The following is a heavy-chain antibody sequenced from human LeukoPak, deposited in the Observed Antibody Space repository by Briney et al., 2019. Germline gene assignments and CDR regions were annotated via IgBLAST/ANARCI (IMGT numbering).Heavy chain of an antibody. J-gene: IGHJ3*02. CDR1: GFSFEDYA. Sequence: GGSLRLSCAASGFSFEDYAMHWVRQAPGKGLEWVSGISWNSGRIAYADSMKGRFTISRDNAKNSLYLQMNSLRIEDTALYYCAEDIVRGSSGYDAFDIWGQGTTVTVSS. D-gene: IGHD3-22*01. CDR3: AEDIVRGSSGYDAFDI. V-gene: IGHV3-9*01. CDR2: ISWNSGRI.